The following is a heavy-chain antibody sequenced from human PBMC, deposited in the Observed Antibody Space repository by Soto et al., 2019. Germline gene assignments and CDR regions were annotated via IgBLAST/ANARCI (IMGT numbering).Heavy chain of an antibody. CDR2: IIPIFGTA. Sequence: QVQLVQSGAEVKKPGSSVKVSCKASGGTFSSYAIIWVRQAPGQGLEWMGGIIPIFGTANYAQKFQGRVTITADKATRTDYMELSSLRSEDTAVYYCARGGSAYYGMDVWGQGTTVTVS. CDR1: GGTFSSYA. CDR3: ARGGSAYYGMDV. J-gene: IGHJ6*02. V-gene: IGHV1-69*06.